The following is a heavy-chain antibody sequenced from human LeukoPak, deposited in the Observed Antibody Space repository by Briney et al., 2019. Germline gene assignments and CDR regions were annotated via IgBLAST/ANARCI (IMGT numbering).Heavy chain of an antibody. CDR3: ARAPAYCSSTSCYPDY. V-gene: IGHV3-48*01. Sequence: GGSLRLSCSASGFTFSTYSMNWVRQAPGKGLEWVSYISSSSSTIYYADSVKGRFTISRDNAKNSLYLQMNSLRAEDTAVYYCARAPAYCSSTSCYPDYWGQGTLVTVSS. D-gene: IGHD2-2*01. J-gene: IGHJ4*02. CDR1: GFTFSTYS. CDR2: ISSSSSTI.